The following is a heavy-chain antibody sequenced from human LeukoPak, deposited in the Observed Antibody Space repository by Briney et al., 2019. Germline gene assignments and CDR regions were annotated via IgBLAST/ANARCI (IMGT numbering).Heavy chain of an antibody. Sequence: PSETLSLTCAVYGGSFSGYYWSWIRQPPGKGLEWIGEINHSGSTNYNPSLKSRVTISLDTSKNQFSLKLSSVTAADTAVYYCARDGGFDIVLMVYATNWFDPWGQGTLVTVSS. D-gene: IGHD2-8*01. CDR3: ARDGGFDIVLMVYATNWFDP. V-gene: IGHV4-34*01. CDR2: INHSGST. CDR1: GGSFSGYY. J-gene: IGHJ5*02.